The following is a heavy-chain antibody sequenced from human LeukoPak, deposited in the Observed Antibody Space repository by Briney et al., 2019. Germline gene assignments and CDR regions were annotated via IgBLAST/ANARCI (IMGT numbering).Heavy chain of an antibody. CDR3: ASGEPVPAARFDY. J-gene: IGHJ4*02. D-gene: IGHD2-2*01. CDR1: GYTFTSYG. V-gene: IGHV1-18*01. CDR2: ISAYNGNT. Sequence: ASVKVSCKASGYTFTSYGISWVRQAPGQGLEWMGWISAYNGNTNYAQKFQGRVTITTDESTSTAYMELSSLRSEDTAVYYCASGEPVPAARFDYWGQGTLVTVSS.